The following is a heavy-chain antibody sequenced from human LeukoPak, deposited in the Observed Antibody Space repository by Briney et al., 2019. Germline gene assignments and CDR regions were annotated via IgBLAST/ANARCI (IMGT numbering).Heavy chain of an antibody. D-gene: IGHD5-18*01. Sequence: ASVKVSCKASGGTFSSYAISWVRQAPGQGLEWMGVINYSGGRTTYAQKFQGRVTMTRDTSTSTVYMELSSLRSDDTAVYYCARVNSYGHYDYNAMDVWGQGTTVTVSS. CDR3: ARVNSYGHYDYNAMDV. V-gene: IGHV1-46*01. CDR1: GGTFSSYA. J-gene: IGHJ6*02. CDR2: INYSGGRT.